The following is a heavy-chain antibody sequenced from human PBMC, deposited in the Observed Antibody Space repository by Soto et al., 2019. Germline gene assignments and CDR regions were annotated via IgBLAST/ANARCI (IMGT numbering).Heavy chain of an antibody. CDR2: INHSGRV. J-gene: IGHJ5*02. Sequence: PSETLSLTCAVNGGSFSGHPWTWIPQAPGKGLEWIGDINHSGRVNYSTSPKSRVTRSLDTSKNHSSLTPSAVTAADTAMHYRSTRAYDTNGYYRFDPWGHGTLVAVYS. D-gene: IGHD3-22*01. CDR3: STRAYDTNGYYRFDP. V-gene: IGHV4-34*01. CDR1: GGSFSGHP.